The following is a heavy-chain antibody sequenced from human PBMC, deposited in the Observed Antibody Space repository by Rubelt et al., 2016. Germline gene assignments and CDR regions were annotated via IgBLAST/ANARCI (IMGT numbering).Heavy chain of an antibody. CDR2: IIPIFGTA. CDR3: ARERTWYSSGWLWIFDF. D-gene: IGHD6-19*01. CDR1: GGTFSSYA. Sequence: QVQLVQSGAEVKKPGSSVKVSCKASGGTFSSYAISWVRQAPGQGLEWMGGIIPIFGTANYAQKFQGRVTITADKSTSTADMELSSLSSEDTAVSYWARERTWYSSGWLWIFDFWGQSTLVTVSS. J-gene: IGHJ4*02. V-gene: IGHV1-69*06.